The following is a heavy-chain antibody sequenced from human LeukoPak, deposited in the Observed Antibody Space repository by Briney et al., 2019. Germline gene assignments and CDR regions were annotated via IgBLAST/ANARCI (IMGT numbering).Heavy chain of an antibody. D-gene: IGHD3-22*01. CDR3: AKGNDSSGYDY. V-gene: IGHV3-7*01. Sequence: PGGSLRLSCAASGFTFSNYWMSWVRQAPGKGLEWVANIRQDGGEKYDLDSVRGRFTISRDNAKNSLYLQMNSLRAEDTAVYYCAKGNDSSGYDYWGQGTLVTVSS. CDR1: GFTFSNYW. J-gene: IGHJ4*02. CDR2: IRQDGGEK.